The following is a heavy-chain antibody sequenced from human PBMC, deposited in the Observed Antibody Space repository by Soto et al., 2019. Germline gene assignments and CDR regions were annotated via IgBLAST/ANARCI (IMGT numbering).Heavy chain of an antibody. CDR3: ARDRQSVSAVQISLGTFDS. Sequence: SQTLSLTCAISGDSVSSNIAAWNWIRQSPSRGLEWLGRTYYKSQWYYDYAVSVKSRITINPDTSKNQFSLQLNSVSPEDTAVYYCARDRQSVSAVQISLGTFDSCGPGTPLPVYS. V-gene: IGHV6-1*01. CDR1: GDSVSSNIAA. J-gene: IGHJ4*01. CDR2: TYYKSQWYY. D-gene: IGHD3-16*01.